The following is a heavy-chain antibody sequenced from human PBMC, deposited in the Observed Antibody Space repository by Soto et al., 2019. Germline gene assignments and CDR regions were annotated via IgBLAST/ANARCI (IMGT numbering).Heavy chain of an antibody. CDR2: IIPIFGTA. Sequence: SVKVSCNASGGTFSSYAISWVRQAPGQGLEWMGGIIPIFGTANYAQKLQGRGTITADKSTSTAYMELSSLRSEDTAVYYCARDYRAARRSSYYYGMDVWGQGTTVTVYS. CDR3: ARDYRAARRSSYYYGMDV. V-gene: IGHV1-69*06. J-gene: IGHJ6*02. D-gene: IGHD6-6*01. CDR1: GGTFSSYA.